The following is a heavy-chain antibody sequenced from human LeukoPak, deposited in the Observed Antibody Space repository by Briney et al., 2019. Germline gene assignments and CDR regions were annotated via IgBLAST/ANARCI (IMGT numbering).Heavy chain of an antibody. Sequence: GGSLRPSCAASGFTFSSYGMHWVRQAPGKGLEWVAVISYDGSNKYYAGSVKGRFTISRDNSKNTLYLQMNSLRAEDTAVYYCAKDHGDHYFDYWGQGTLVTVSS. V-gene: IGHV3-30*18. D-gene: IGHD4-17*01. CDR1: GFTFSSYG. CDR3: AKDHGDHYFDY. J-gene: IGHJ4*02. CDR2: ISYDGSNK.